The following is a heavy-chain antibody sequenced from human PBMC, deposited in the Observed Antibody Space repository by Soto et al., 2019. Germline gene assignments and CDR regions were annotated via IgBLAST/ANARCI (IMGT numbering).Heavy chain of an antibody. CDR3: ARGMYYYDSDAFDI. CDR2: INHSGST. V-gene: IGHV4-34*01. CDR1: GGSFSGYY. Sequence: ETLSLTCAVYGGSFSGYYWSWIRQPPGKGLEWIGEINHSGSTNYNPSLKSRVTISVDTSKNQFSLKLSSVTAADTAVYYCARGMYYYDSDAFDIWGQGTMVTVSS. J-gene: IGHJ3*02. D-gene: IGHD3-22*01.